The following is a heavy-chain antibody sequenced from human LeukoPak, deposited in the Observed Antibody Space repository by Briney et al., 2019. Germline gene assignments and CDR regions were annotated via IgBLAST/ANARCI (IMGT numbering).Heavy chain of an antibody. V-gene: IGHV5-51*01. J-gene: IGHJ4*02. CDR2: IYPGDSDT. D-gene: IGHD2-2*01. CDR3: ARRAAAGIY. CDR1: GYRLTSYW. Sequence: GESLKISCKGSGYRLTSYWIGWVRQLPGKGLEWMGIIYPGDSDTRYSPSFQGQVTISADKSISTAYLQWRSLKASDSAMYYCARRAAAGIYWGQGTLVTVSS.